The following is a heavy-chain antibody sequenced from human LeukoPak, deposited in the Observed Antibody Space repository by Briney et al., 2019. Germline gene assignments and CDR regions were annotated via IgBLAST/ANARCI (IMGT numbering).Heavy chain of an antibody. V-gene: IGHV4-59*08. CDR3: ARHGSRAVAGYFDY. D-gene: IGHD6-19*01. Sequence: SETLSLNCTVSGGSISSYYWSWIGQSPVKGLEWIGYIYHSGSTYHNPSLTSRVTISGDTSKNQFSLRLSSVTAADTAVYYCARHGSRAVAGYFDYWGQGTLVTVSS. CDR1: GGSISSYY. J-gene: IGHJ4*02. CDR2: IYHSGST.